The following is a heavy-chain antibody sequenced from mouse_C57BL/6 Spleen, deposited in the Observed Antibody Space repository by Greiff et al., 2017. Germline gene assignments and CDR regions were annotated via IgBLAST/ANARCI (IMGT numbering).Heavy chain of an antibody. V-gene: IGHV1-15*01. J-gene: IGHJ1*03. CDR3: TRKGSTMVTAWYFEV. D-gene: IGHD2-2*01. CDR1: GYTFTDYE. CDR2: IDPETGGT. Sequence: VQLQQSGAELVRPGASVTLSCKASGYTFTDYEMNWVKQTPVHGLDWIGAIDPETGGTAYNPKFKGKAILTADTSSSTAYMELRSLTSEDSAVDYGTRKGSTMVTAWYFEVWGTGTTVTGSS.